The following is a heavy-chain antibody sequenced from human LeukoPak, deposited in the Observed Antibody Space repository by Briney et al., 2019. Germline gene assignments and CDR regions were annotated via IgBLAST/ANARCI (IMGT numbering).Heavy chain of an antibody. D-gene: IGHD3-22*01. CDR3: ARDGDSSGYSGAFDI. CDR1: GFTFSSYS. V-gene: IGHV3-21*01. CDR2: ISSSSSYI. Sequence: GGSLRLSCAASGFTFSSYSMNWVRQAPGKGLEWVSSISSSSSYIYYADSVKGRFTISRDNAKNSLYLQMNSLRAEDTAVYYCARDGDSSGYSGAFDIWGQGTMVTVSS. J-gene: IGHJ3*02.